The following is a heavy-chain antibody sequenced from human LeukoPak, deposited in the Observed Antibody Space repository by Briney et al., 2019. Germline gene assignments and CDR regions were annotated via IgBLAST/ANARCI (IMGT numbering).Heavy chain of an antibody. CDR3: ARHAGDIVVVPAARNWFDP. CDR2: IYYSGST. Sequence: SETLSLTCTVSGGSISSYYWSWIRQPPGKGLEWIGYIYYSGSTNYNPSLKSRVTISVDTSKNQFSLKLSSVTAADTAVYYCARHAGDIVVVPAARNWFDPWGQGTLVTVSS. D-gene: IGHD2-2*01. CDR1: GGSISSYY. V-gene: IGHV4-59*01. J-gene: IGHJ5*02.